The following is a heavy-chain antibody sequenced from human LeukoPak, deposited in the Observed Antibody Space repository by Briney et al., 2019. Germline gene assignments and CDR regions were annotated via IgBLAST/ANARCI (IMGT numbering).Heavy chain of an antibody. J-gene: IGHJ3*02. Sequence: PGRSLRLSCEASGFTFSRYPMHWVRQAPGKGLECVAGISDDGRGTYYADSVKGRFTISRDNSKNSLYLQLNSLRPEDTAMYYCAKEDHSSGRAGTFDIWGQGTMVTVSS. V-gene: IGHV3-30*04. CDR2: ISDDGRGT. CDR3: AKEDHSSGRAGTFDI. D-gene: IGHD6-19*01. CDR1: GFTFSRYP.